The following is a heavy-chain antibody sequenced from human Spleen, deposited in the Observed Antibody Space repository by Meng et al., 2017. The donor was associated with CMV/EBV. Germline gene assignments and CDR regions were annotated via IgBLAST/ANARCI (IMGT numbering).Heavy chain of an antibody. CDR1: GGTFSTYA. V-gene: IGHV1-46*01. CDR2: INPSGGST. Sequence: QVQLVQSGAEAKKPGSSVKVSGKASGGTFSTYAINWVRQAPGQGLEWMGIINPSGGSTSYAQKFQGRVTMTRDTSTSTVYMELSSLRSEDTAVYYCARDQLLVGATPFDYWGQGTLVTVSS. D-gene: IGHD1-26*01. J-gene: IGHJ4*02. CDR3: ARDQLLVGATPFDY.